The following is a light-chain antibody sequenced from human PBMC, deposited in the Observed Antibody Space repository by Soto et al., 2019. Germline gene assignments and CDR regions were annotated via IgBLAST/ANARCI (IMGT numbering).Light chain of an antibody. Sequence: DIQMTKSPSSLSAYVGDRVTITCRASQSIVTYLNWYLQKPGKAPKLLIYAASSFQSGVPSRFSGSGSGTDFTLTISSLQPEDFATYYCQQSYSTPITFGQGRRLAIK. J-gene: IGKJ5*01. V-gene: IGKV1-39*01. CDR1: QSIVTY. CDR2: AAS. CDR3: QQSYSTPIT.